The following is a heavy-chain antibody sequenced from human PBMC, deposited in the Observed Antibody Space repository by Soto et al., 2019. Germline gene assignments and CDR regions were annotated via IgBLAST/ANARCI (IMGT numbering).Heavy chain of an antibody. V-gene: IGHV3-66*01. J-gene: IGHJ4*02. CDR2: IYSGGST. CDR3: ARDPWAADY. CDR1: GFSVSTKY. D-gene: IGHD3-16*01. Sequence: EVQLVESGGGLVQPGGSLRLSCAASGFSVSTKYMSWVRQAPGKGLEWVSGIYSGGSTFYADSVRGRFTISRDNSKNTVNLQMNRLIVEDSAVYYCARDPWAADYWGQGTLVTVSS.